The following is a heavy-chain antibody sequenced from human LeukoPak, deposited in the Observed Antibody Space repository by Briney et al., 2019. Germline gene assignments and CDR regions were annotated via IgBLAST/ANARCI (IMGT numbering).Heavy chain of an antibody. V-gene: IGHV4-39*07. CDR1: GGAIFNSNFY. CDR3: ARDGRYNWNYWWFDP. J-gene: IGHJ5*02. Sequence: PSETLSLTCTVSGGAIFNSNFYWGWFRQSPWKGLEWIASIYYHGTTYYNPALKRRVTISVDTSKNQFSLKVKDVTAADTAMYYCARDGRYNWNYWWFDPWGQGTLVIVSS. D-gene: IGHD1-7*01. CDR2: IYYHGTT.